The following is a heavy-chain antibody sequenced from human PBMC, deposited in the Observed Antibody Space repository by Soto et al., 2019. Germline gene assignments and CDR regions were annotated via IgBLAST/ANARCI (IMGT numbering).Heavy chain of an antibody. CDR2: SRNKAKSYTT. V-gene: IGHV3-72*01. D-gene: IGHD3-3*01. J-gene: IGHJ4*02. CDR3: SRLEGG. CDR1: GFTFSDHY. Sequence: EEQLVESGGGLVQPGGSLTLSCVGSGFTFSDHYMEWVRQAPGKGLEWVVRSRNKAKSYTTDYDASVKGRFTISRDLSKNSLYLQMNNLKIEDTAVYYCSRLEGGWGQGTLVTVSS.